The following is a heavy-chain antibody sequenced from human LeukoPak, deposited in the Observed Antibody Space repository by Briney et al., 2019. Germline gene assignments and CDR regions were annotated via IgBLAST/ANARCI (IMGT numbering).Heavy chain of an antibody. CDR1: GVSISTDY. J-gene: IGHJ6*03. V-gene: IGHV4-59*12. CDR2: IHYSGST. CDR3: ARARTVVVTTIVNYYYYMDV. D-gene: IGHD2-21*02. Sequence: SETLSLTCTVSGVSISTDYWTWVRQSPGKGLEWIGYIHYSGSTSYNPSLKSRVTISVDTSRNQFSLTLSSVTAADTAVYYCARARTVVVTTIVNYYYYMDVWGKGTTVTVSS.